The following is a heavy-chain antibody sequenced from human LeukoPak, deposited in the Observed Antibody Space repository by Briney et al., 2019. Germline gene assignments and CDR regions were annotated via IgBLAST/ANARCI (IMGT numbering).Heavy chain of an antibody. CDR2: ISGSGGST. Sequence: GGSLRLSCAASGFTFSSYAMSWVRQAPGKGLEWVSAISGSGGSTYYADSVKGRFTISRDNSRNTLYLQMNSLRAEDTAVYYCARGGRGSGFDPWGQGTLVTVSS. CDR3: ARGGRGSGFDP. CDR1: GFTFSSYA. V-gene: IGHV3-23*01. D-gene: IGHD3-10*01. J-gene: IGHJ5*02.